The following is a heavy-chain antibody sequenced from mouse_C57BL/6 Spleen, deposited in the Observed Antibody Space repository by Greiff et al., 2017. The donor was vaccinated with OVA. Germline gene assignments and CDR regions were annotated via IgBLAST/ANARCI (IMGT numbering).Heavy chain of an antibody. J-gene: IGHJ2*01. CDR1: GYTFTSYW. D-gene: IGHD1-1*01. Sequence: QVQLQQPGAELVKPGASVKLSCKASGYTFTSYWMHWVKQRPGQGLEWIGMIHPNSGSTNYNEKFKSKATLTVDKSSSTAYMQLSSLTSEDSAVYDWARGGMTTVVATGFDYWGQGTTLTVSS. CDR3: ARGGMTTVVATGFDY. V-gene: IGHV1-64*01. CDR2: IHPNSGST.